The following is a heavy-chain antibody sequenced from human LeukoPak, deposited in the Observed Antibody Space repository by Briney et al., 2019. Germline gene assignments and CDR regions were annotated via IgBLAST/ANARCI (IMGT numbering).Heavy chain of an antibody. V-gene: IGHV4-4*02. J-gene: IGHJ4*02. CDR1: GGSISSSNW. CDR2: IYHSGST. CDR3: ARAPYDSSGYYYVRYFDY. D-gene: IGHD3-22*01. Sequence: PSETLSLTCAVSGGSISSSNWWSWVRPPPGKGLEWIGEIYHSGSTNYNPSLKRRVTISVDKSKNQFSLKLSSVTAADTAVYYCARAPYDSSGYYYVRYFDYWVQGTLVTVSS.